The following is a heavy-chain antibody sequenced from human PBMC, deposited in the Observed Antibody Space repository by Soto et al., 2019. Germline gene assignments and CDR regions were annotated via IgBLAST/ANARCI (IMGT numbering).Heavy chain of an antibody. CDR1: GDSVSSNSAA. J-gene: IGHJ5*02. Sequence: QVQLQQSGPGLVKPSQTLSLTCAISGDSVSSNSAAWNWIRQSPSRGLEWLGRTYYRSKWYNDYAVSVNSRITINTATSKNKFSLQLNSVTPEDTAVDYYSSTGNDCWSGGTFDPWGQGTLVTVSS. CDR3: SSTGNDCWSGGTFDP. CDR2: TYYRSKWYN. V-gene: IGHV6-1*01. D-gene: IGHD3-3*01.